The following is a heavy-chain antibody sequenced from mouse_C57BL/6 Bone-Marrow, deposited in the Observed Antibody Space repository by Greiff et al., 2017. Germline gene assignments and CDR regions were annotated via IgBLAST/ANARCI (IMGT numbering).Heavy chain of an antibody. CDR3: TTSDSSGSYYFDY. Sequence: EVKLVESGAELVRPGASVKLSCTASGFNIKDDYMHWVKQRPEQGLEWIGWIDPENGDTEYASKFQGKATITADTSSNTAYLQLSSLTSEDTAVYYCTTSDSSGSYYFDYWGQGTTLTVSS. D-gene: IGHD3-2*02. J-gene: IGHJ2*01. CDR1: GFNIKDDY. CDR2: IDPENGDT. V-gene: IGHV14-4*01.